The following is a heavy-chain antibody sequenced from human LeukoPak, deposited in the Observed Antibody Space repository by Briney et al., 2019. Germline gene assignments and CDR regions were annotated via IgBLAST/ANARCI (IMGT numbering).Heavy chain of an antibody. J-gene: IGHJ4*02. CDR2: IKHDGSEK. Sequence: PGGSLRLSCAASGFTFSSYWMSWVRQAPGRGLEWVANIKHDGSEKYYVDSVKGRFTISRDNAKNSLYLQMNSLRAEDTAVYYCAREMEYYDFWSGYGTFDYWGQGTLVTVSS. V-gene: IGHV3-7*01. CDR1: GFTFSSYW. D-gene: IGHD3-3*01. CDR3: AREMEYYDFWSGYGTFDY.